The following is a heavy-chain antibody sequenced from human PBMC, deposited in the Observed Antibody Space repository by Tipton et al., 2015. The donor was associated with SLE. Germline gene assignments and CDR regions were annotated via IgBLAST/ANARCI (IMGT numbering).Heavy chain of an antibody. V-gene: IGHV4-34*01. Sequence: TLSLTCAVYGGSFSGYYWSWIRQPPGKGLEWIGEINHSGSTNYNPSLKSRVTISVDTSKNQFSLKLSSVTAADTAMYYCARGYGDTGYWGQGTLVTVSS. J-gene: IGHJ4*02. CDR2: INHSGST. CDR3: ARGYGDTGY. D-gene: IGHD4-17*01. CDR1: GGSFSGYY.